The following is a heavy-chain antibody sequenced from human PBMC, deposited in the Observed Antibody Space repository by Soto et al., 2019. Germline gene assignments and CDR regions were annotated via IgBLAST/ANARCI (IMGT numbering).Heavy chain of an antibody. CDR3: ARLPRGSALDY. CDR1: GGSISSSSYY. V-gene: IGHV4-39*01. CDR2: IYYSGST. Sequence: PSETLSLTCTVSGGSISSSSYYWGWIRQPPGKGLEWIGSIYYSGSTYYNPSLKSRVTISVDTSKNQFSLKLSSVTAADTAVYYCARLPRGSALDYWGQGTLVTVSS. D-gene: IGHD2-15*01. J-gene: IGHJ4*02.